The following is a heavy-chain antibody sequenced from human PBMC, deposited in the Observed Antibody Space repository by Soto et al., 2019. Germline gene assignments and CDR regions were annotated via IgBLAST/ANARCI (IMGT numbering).Heavy chain of an antibody. CDR3: AKDRTTFGVINQYFFDS. CDR1: GFTFSNYA. CDR2: ISSSGRQT. J-gene: IGHJ4*02. V-gene: IGHV3-23*01. D-gene: IGHD3-3*01. Sequence: GGSLRLSCAASGFTFSNYAMSWVRQAPGKGLECVSAISSSGRQTYYADSVRGRFTILRDNSKNALYLQMSSLRAGDTAVYYCAKDRTTFGVINQYFFDSWGQGTLVTVSS.